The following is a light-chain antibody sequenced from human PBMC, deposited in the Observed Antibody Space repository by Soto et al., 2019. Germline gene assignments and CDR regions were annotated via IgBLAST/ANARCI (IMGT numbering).Light chain of an antibody. CDR2: DVS. CDR1: SSDVGGYNY. CDR3: SSYTSTSTYV. J-gene: IGLJ1*01. V-gene: IGLV2-14*01. Sequence: QSALTQPASVSGSPGQSITISCTGTSSDVGGYNYVSWYQQHPGKAPKLMIYDVSNRPSGVSNRFSGSKSGNTASLTISGLQAEDGAEYYCSSYTSTSTYVFGTGTKRTVL.